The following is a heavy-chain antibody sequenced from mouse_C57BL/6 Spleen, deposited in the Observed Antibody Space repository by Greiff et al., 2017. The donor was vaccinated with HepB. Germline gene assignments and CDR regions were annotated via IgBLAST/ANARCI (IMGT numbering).Heavy chain of an antibody. D-gene: IGHD2-5*01. CDR2: ISDGGSYT. J-gene: IGHJ2*01. V-gene: IGHV5-4*01. CDR3: AREGDYYSSLYYFDY. Sequence: EVQVVESGGGLVKPGGSLKLSCAASGFTFSSYAMSWVRQTPEKRLEWVATISDGGSYTYYPDNVKGRFTISRDNAKNNLYLQMSHLKSEDTAMYYCAREGDYYSSLYYFDYWGQGTTLIVSS. CDR1: GFTFSSYA.